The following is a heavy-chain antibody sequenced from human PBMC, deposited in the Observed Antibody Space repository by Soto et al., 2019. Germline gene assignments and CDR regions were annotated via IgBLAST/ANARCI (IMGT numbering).Heavy chain of an antibody. CDR2: IYYSGST. Sequence: QVQLQESGPGLVKPSQTLSLTCTVSGGSISSGGYYWSWIRQHPGKGLEWIGYIYYSGSTYYNPSLKSRVTISVDTSKNQFSLKLSSVTAADTAVYYCARERGTVQSDYDILTGYSRGAFDIWGQGTMVTVSS. D-gene: IGHD3-9*01. CDR1: GGSISSGGYY. J-gene: IGHJ3*02. CDR3: ARERGTVQSDYDILTGYSRGAFDI. V-gene: IGHV4-31*03.